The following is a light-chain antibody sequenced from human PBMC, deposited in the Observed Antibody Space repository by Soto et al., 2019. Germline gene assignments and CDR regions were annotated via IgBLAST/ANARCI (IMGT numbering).Light chain of an antibody. Sequence: QSVLTQPASVSGSPGQSISISCTGTSSDVGDYNLVSWYQQHPSKAPKVMIYEVSQRPSGVSNRFSASKSGNTASLTISGLQAEDEADYYCCSYAGNRTYVFGSGTKVTVL. V-gene: IGLV2-23*02. CDR1: SSDVGDYNL. J-gene: IGLJ1*01. CDR2: EVS. CDR3: CSYAGNRTYV.